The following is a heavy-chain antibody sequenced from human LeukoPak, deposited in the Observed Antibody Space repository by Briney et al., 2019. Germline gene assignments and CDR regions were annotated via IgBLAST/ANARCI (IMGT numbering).Heavy chain of an antibody. J-gene: IGHJ5*02. CDR3: ARSPPLYQLRVFDP. CDR2: ISAYNGNT. D-gene: IGHD2-2*01. CDR1: GYTFTSYG. Sequence: ASVKVSCKASGYTFTSYGISWVRRAPGQGLEWMGWISAYNGNTNYAQKLQGRVTMTTDTSTSTAYMELRSLRSDDTAVYYCARSPPLYQLRVFDPWGQGTLVTVSS. V-gene: IGHV1-18*01.